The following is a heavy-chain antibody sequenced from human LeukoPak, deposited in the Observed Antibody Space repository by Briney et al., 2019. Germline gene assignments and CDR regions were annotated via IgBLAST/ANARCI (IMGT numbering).Heavy chain of an antibody. V-gene: IGHV4-59*01. D-gene: IGHD3-16*01. Sequence: PSETLSLTCTVSGGSISSYYWSWIRQPPGKGLEWIGYIYYSGSTNYNPSLKSRVTISVDTSKSQFSLKLSSGTAADTAVYYCARVGPYGWFDPWGQGTLVTVSS. CDR3: ARVGPYGWFDP. CDR2: IYYSGST. CDR1: GGSISSYY. J-gene: IGHJ5*02.